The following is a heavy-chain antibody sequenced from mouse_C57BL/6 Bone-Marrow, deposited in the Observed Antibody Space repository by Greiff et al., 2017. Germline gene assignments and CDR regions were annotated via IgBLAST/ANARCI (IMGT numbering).Heavy chain of an antibody. J-gene: IGHJ1*03. CDR2: IDPSDSYT. D-gene: IGHD4-1*01. Sequence: QVQLQQPGAELVKPGASVKLSCKASGYTFTSYWMQWVKQRPGQGLEWIGEIDPSDSYTNYNQKFKGKATLTVDTSSSTAYMQLSSLTSEDSAVYYCARGANWGYWYFDVWGTGTTVTVSA. V-gene: IGHV1-50*01. CDR3: ARGANWGYWYFDV. CDR1: GYTFTSYW.